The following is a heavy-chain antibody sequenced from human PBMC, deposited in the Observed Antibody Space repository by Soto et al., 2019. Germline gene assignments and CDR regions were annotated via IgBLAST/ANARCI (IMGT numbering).Heavy chain of an antibody. J-gene: IGHJ4*02. D-gene: IGHD3-9*01. V-gene: IGHV3-23*01. Sequence: PGGSLRLSCAASGFTFSSYAMSWVRQAPGKGLEWVSAISGSGGSTYYADSVKGRFTISRDNSKNTLYLQMNSLRAEDTAVYYCAKVAPQFFDWLLTALDYWGQGTLVTVSS. CDR3: AKVAPQFFDWLLTALDY. CDR2: ISGSGGST. CDR1: GFTFSSYA.